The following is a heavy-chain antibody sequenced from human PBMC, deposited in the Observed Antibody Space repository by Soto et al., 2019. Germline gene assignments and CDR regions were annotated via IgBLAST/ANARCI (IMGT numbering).Heavy chain of an antibody. CDR3: AHRFNDILTSYNNWCDP. J-gene: IGHJ5*02. CDR2: IYCNDDK. Sequence: QITLKESGPTLVKPTQTLTLTCTFSGFSLSTSGVGVSWIRQPPGKALEWLALIYCNDDKRYSPSLKSRLTITNDTTKNTVVLTMTKMNPVDTSTYYFAHRFNDILTSYNNWCDPWGQGTLVTVSA. V-gene: IGHV2-5*01. D-gene: IGHD3-9*01. CDR1: GFSLSTSGVG.